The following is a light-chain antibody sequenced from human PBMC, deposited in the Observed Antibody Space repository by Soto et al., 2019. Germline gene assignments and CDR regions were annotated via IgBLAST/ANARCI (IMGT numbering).Light chain of an antibody. CDR3: HQSYSALST. CDR2: KAS. CDR1: QSISSW. J-gene: IGKJ1*01. V-gene: IGKV1-5*03. Sequence: DIQMTQSPSTLSASVGDRVTITCRASQSISSWLAWYQQKPGKAPKLLIYKASSLESGVPSRFSGSGSGTEFTLTISSLQPDDFATYYCHQSYSALSTFGQGTKVDIK.